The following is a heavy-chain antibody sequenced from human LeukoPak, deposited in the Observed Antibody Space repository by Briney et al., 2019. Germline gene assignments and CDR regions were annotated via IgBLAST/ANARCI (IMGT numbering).Heavy chain of an antibody. D-gene: IGHD3-3*01. CDR1: GYTFSSYW. CDR2: IKQDGSEK. J-gene: IGHJ5*01. CDR3: ARDDFWSGYYAGNWFDS. V-gene: IGHV3-7*01. Sequence: GGSLRLSCAGSGYTFSSYWMSWVRQAPGKGLEWVVNIKQDGSEKYYVDSVKGRFTISRDNAKNSLYLQMNSLRAEDSAVYYCARDDFWSGYYAGNWFDSWGQGTLVTVSS.